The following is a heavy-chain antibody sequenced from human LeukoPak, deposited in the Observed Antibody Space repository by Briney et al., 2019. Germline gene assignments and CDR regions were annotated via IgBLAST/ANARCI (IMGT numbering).Heavy chain of an antibody. CDR1: GGTFNNSA. V-gene: IGHV1-69*04. Sequence: GASVKVSCKTSGGTFNNSAISWVRQAPGQGLEWMGRIIPILGIANYAQKFQGRVTITADKSTSTAYMELSSLRSEDTAVYYCARLVLTYTAAGDFDYWGQGTLVTVSS. CDR2: IIPILGIA. D-gene: IGHD6-13*01. CDR3: ARLVLTYTAAGDFDY. J-gene: IGHJ4*02.